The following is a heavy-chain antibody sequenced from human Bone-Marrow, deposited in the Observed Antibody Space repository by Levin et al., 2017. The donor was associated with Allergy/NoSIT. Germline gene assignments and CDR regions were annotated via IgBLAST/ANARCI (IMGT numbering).Heavy chain of an antibody. D-gene: IGHD4-17*01. J-gene: IGHJ6*03. CDR3: AKVNYGDSDYYYYYYMDG. Sequence: GGSLRLSCAASGFTFSSYVMSWVRQAPGKGLEWVSALSGSGRSTYYADSVKGRFTISRDNSKNTLYLQVNSLRAEDTAVYYCAKVNYGDSDYYYYYYMDGWGKGTTVTVSS. V-gene: IGHV3-23*01. CDR2: LSGSGRST. CDR1: GFTFSSYV.